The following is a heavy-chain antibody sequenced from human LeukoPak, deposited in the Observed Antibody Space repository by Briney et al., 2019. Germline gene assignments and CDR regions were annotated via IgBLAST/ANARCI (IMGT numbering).Heavy chain of an antibody. CDR3: ARDSAGYYDSSGYYEIGAFDI. CDR1: GGTFSSYA. J-gene: IGHJ3*02. V-gene: IGHV1-69*13. CDR2: IIPIFGTA. D-gene: IGHD3-22*01. Sequence: GASVKVSCKASGGTFSSYAISWVRQAPGQGLEWMGGIIPIFGTANYAQKFQGRVTITADESTSTAYMELSSLRSEDTAVYYCARDSAGYYDSSGYYEIGAFDIWGQGTMVTVSS.